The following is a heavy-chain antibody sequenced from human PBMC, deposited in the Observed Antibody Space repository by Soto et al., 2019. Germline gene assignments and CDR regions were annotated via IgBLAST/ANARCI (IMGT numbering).Heavy chain of an antibody. CDR2: IYSGGST. J-gene: IGHJ6*03. Sequence: PGGSLRLSCAASGFTVSSNYMSWVRQAPGKGLEWVSVIYSGGSTYYADSVKGRFTISRDNSKNTLYLQMNSLRAEDTAVYYCARVWGYYYYYMDVWGKGTTVTVSS. D-gene: IGHD1-26*01. CDR1: GFTVSSNY. CDR3: ARVWGYYYYYMDV. V-gene: IGHV3-66*01.